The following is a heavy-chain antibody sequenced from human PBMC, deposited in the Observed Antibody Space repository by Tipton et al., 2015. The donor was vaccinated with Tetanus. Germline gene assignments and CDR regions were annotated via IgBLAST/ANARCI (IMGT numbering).Heavy chain of an antibody. D-gene: IGHD3-22*01. CDR2: IDPNSGDT. Sequence: QLVQSGAEVKKPGASVKVSCKASGYTFTGYYMYWVRQAPGQGLEWVGWIDPNSGDTIYAQNFQGRVTMTRDTSISTVYMELSRLRSDDTAVYYCARDRGDYIYYGMDVWGPGTTVTVS. V-gene: IGHV1-2*02. CDR1: GYTFTGYY. J-gene: IGHJ6*02. CDR3: ARDRGDYIYYGMDV.